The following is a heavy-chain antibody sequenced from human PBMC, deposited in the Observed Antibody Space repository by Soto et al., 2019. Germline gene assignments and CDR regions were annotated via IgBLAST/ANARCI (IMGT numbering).Heavy chain of an antibody. CDR2: IYYSGNT. J-gene: IGHJ6*02. CDR3: ARYTNFSPYYHGVDV. V-gene: IGHV4-30-4*01. CDR1: GVSISSGDYY. Sequence: QVQRQESGPGLVKPSQSVSLTCTVSGVSISSGDYYWSWIREPPGKGLEWIGYIYYSGNTNYAPSLGSRLTISIVTSRNQLSLHLMSVTAADTAIYYCARYTNFSPYYHGVDVWGQGTTVTVSS. D-gene: IGHD2-8*01.